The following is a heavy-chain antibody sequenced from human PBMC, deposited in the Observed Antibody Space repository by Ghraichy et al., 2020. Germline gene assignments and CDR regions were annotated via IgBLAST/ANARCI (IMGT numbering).Heavy chain of an antibody. CDR1: GFTFSNSA. V-gene: IGHV3-23*01. D-gene: IGHD3-22*01. Sequence: GGSLRLSCAASGFTFSNSAMSWVRQAPGKGLEWVSAISGSAASTYYTDSVKGRFTISRDNSKNTLYLQMNSLRAEDTAVYYCAKDDSSAYYPWYFDVWGRGTLVTVSS. J-gene: IGHJ2*01. CDR2: ISGSAAST. CDR3: AKDDSSAYYPWYFDV.